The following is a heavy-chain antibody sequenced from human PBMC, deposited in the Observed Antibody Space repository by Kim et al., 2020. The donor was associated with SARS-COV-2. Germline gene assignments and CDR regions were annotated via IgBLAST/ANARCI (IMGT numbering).Heavy chain of an antibody. CDR1: GFTFGDYA. J-gene: IGHJ4*02. V-gene: IGHV3-9*01. Sequence: GGSLRLSCAASGFTFGDYAMHWVRQAPGKGLEWVSGISWNSGNIGYADSVKGRFTISRDNAKNSLYLQMNSLRAEDTAFYYCAKDRGGATRGGFDYWGQGTLVTVSS. CDR3: AKDRGGATRGGFDY. D-gene: IGHD1-26*01. CDR2: ISWNSGNI.